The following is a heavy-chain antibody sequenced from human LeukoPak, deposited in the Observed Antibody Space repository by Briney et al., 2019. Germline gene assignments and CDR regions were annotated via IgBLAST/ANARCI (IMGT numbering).Heavy chain of an antibody. CDR1: GYTFTSYG. J-gene: IGHJ4*02. Sequence: ASVKVSCKASGYTFTSYGISWVRQAPGQGLEWMRWISAYNGNTNYAQKLQGRVTVTTDTSTSTAYMELRSLRSDDTAVYYCARDYGDYFAASYFDYWGQGTLVTVSS. CDR3: ARDYGDYFAASYFDY. CDR2: ISAYNGNT. V-gene: IGHV1-18*01. D-gene: IGHD4-17*01.